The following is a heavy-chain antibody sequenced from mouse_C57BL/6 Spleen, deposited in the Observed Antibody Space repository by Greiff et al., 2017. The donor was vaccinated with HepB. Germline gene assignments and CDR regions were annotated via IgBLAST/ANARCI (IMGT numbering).Heavy chain of an antibody. CDR3: ARHDYYGSSFVPYWYFDV. Sequence: DVKLVESGGDLVKPGGSLKLSCAASGFTFSSYGMSWVRQTPDKRLEWVATISSGGSYTYYPDSVKGRFTISRDNAKNTLYLQKISLKSEDTAMYYCARHDYYGSSFVPYWYFDVWGTGTAVTVSS. V-gene: IGHV5-6*02. D-gene: IGHD1-1*01. CDR1: GFTFSSYG. CDR2: ISSGGSYT. J-gene: IGHJ1*03.